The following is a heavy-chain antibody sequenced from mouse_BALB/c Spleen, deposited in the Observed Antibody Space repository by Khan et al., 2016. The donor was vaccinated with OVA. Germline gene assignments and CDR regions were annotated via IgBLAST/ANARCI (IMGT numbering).Heavy chain of an antibody. Sequence: VQLQQSGAELVKPGASVKLSCKASGYTFTSYWMHWVKQRPGQGLEWIGEINPSNGRTNYNEKFKSKATLTVDTSSSTADMQLSSPTSEDSAVYYCARVITRDYWGQGTTLTVSS. J-gene: IGHJ2*01. V-gene: IGHV1S81*02. CDR1: GYTFTSYW. CDR3: ARVITRDY. CDR2: INPSNGRT. D-gene: IGHD6-1*01.